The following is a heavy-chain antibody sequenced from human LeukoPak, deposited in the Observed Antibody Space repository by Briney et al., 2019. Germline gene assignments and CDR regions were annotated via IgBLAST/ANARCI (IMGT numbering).Heavy chain of an antibody. V-gene: IGHV3-23*01. CDR1: GFTFASCA. D-gene: IGHD3-10*01. J-gene: IGHJ4*02. CDR2: IGGSGVNT. CDR3: AKVGWFGEFGG. Sequence: GGSLRLSCTASGFTFASCAMSWVRQAPGKGLEWVSTIGGSGVNTYYADSVKGRFTISRDNSKNTLYLQMNSLRAEDTAEYYCAKVGWFGEFGGWGQGTLVTVSS.